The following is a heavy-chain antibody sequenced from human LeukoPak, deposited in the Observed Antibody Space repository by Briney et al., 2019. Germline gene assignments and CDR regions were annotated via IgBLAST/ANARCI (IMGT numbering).Heavy chain of an antibody. V-gene: IGHV4-39*01. Sequence: SETLSLTCTVSGGSISSSSYYWGWIRQPPGKGLEWIGSIYYSGSTYYNPSLKSRVTISVDTSKNQFSLKLSSVTAADTAVYYCARLDRHSYYYGMDVWGQGTTVTVSS. CDR1: GGSISSSSYY. CDR3: ARLDRHSYYYGMDV. J-gene: IGHJ6*02. CDR2: IYYSGST.